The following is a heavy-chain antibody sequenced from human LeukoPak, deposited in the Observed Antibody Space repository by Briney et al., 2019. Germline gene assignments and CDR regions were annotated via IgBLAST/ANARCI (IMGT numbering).Heavy chain of an antibody. V-gene: IGHV1-2*02. Sequence: ASVKVSCKASGYTFTGYYIHWVRQAPRQGLEWMGWINPNSGDTNYAQKFQDRVTLSRDTSISTAYMELTNLRSDDTAVYYCARPNGDYRNWFDPWGQGTLVTVSS. CDR1: GYTFTGYY. D-gene: IGHD4-17*01. CDR3: ARPNGDYRNWFDP. CDR2: INPNSGDT. J-gene: IGHJ5*02.